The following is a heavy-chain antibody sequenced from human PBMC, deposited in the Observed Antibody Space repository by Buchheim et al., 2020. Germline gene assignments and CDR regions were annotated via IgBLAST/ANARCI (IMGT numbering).Heavy chain of an antibody. CDR2: INSDGSST. D-gene: IGHD3-22*01. V-gene: IGHV3-74*01. CDR3: ARGMYYYDSSGYQRNYYYYGMDV. J-gene: IGHJ6*02. Sequence: EVQLVESGGGLVQPGGSLRLSCAASGFTFSSYWMHWVRQAPGKGLVWVSRINSDGSSTSYADSVKGRFTISRDNAKNTLYLQMNSLRAEDTAVYYCARGMYYYDSSGYQRNYYYYGMDVWGQGTT. CDR1: GFTFSSYW.